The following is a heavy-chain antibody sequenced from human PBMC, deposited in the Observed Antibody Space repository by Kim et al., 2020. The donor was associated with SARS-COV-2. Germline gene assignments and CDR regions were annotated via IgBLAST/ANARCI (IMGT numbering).Heavy chain of an antibody. CDR1: GGSFSGYY. CDR2: INHGGST. J-gene: IGHJ4*02. D-gene: IGHD3-3*01. CDR3: ARTDFWSGYYIDY. V-gene: IGHV4-34*01. Sequence: SETLSLTCAVYGGSFSGYYWSWIRQPPGKGLEWIGEINHGGSTNYNPSLKSRVTISVDTSKNQFSLKLSSVTAADTAGYYCARTDFWSGYYIDYWGQGTL.